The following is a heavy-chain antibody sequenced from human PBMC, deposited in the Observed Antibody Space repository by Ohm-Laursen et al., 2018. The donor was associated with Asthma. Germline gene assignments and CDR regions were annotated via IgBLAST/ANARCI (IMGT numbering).Heavy chain of an antibody. V-gene: IGHV1-3*01. Sequence: VASVKVSCKASGYTFTSYAMHWVRQAPGQRLEWMGWINAGNGNTKYSQKFQGRVTITRDTSASTAYMELSSLRSEDTAVYYCARDLPNGDSVDYWGQGTLVTVSS. CDR2: INAGNGNT. CDR1: GYTFTSYA. D-gene: IGHD4-17*01. J-gene: IGHJ4*02. CDR3: ARDLPNGDSVDY.